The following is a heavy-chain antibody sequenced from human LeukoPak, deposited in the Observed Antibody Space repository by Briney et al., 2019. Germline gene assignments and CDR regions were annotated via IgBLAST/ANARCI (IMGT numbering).Heavy chain of an antibody. CDR3: AREGGFLEWLLSGWFDP. D-gene: IGHD3-3*01. V-gene: IGHV4-59*01. CDR2: ISHSGNT. J-gene: IGHJ5*02. Sequence: SETLSLTCTVSGDSINKYFWSWLRQSPGKGLEWIGYISHSGNTNYNPSLKSRVTISLDKSNNQFSLRLSSVTAADTAVYYCAREGGFLEWLLSGWFDPWGQGTLVTVSS. CDR1: GDSINKYF.